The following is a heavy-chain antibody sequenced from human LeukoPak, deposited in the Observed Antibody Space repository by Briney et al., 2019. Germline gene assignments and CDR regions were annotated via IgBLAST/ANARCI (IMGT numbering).Heavy chain of an antibody. CDR3: ARDVWGYDY. CDR1: GDSVSSTTAA. V-gene: IGHV6-1*01. D-gene: IGHD7-27*01. J-gene: IGHJ4*02. CDR2: TYYRSKWYN. Sequence: SQTISLTCAISGDSVSSTTAAWNCIMHSPSRCLEWLGRTYYRSKWYNDYAVSMKSRIIINPDTSKNQFSLQLNSVTPDDTAVYYCARDVWGYDYWGQGTLVTVSS.